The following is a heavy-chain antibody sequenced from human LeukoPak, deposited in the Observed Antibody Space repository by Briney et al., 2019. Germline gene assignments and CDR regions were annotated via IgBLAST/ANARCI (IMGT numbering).Heavy chain of an antibody. J-gene: IGHJ4*02. CDR2: ISGSRNTI. CDR3: ARVWRLGELSLPHAFDY. Sequence: GGSLRLSCAASGFTFSTYSMNWVRQAPGKGLEWISYISGSRNTIYYADSVKGRFTISRDNAKNSLFLQMNSLRAEDTAVYYCARVWRLGELSLPHAFDYWGQGTLVTVSS. D-gene: IGHD3-16*02. V-gene: IGHV3-48*01. CDR1: GFTFSTYS.